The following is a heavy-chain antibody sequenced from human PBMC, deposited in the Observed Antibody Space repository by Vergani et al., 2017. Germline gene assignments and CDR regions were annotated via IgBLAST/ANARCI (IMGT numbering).Heavy chain of an antibody. J-gene: IGHJ6*02. CDR3: ARDLDLGDDYYYYGMDV. D-gene: IGHD2-21*02. V-gene: IGHV3-48*01. Sequence: VELLESGGGLAQPGGSLRVSCSASGFRVTTYYMSWVRQAPGKGLEWVSYISSSSSTIYYADSVKGRFTISRDNAKNSLYLQMNSLRAEDTAVYYCARDLDLGDDYYYYGMDVWGQGTMVTVS. CDR2: ISSSSSTI. CDR1: GFRVTTYY.